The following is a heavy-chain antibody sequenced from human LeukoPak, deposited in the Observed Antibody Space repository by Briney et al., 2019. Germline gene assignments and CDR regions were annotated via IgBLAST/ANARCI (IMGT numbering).Heavy chain of an antibody. CDR1: GFTFSSYS. CDR2: ISSSSSYI. J-gene: IGHJ4*02. D-gene: IGHD2-21*02. V-gene: IGHV3-21*01. Sequence: PGGSLRLSCAASGFTFSSYSMNWVRQAPGKGLEWVSSISSSSSYIYYADSVKGRFTISRDNAKNSPYLQMNSLRAEDTAVYYCARDILYCGGDCYFDYWGQGTLVTVSS. CDR3: ARDILYCGGDCYFDY.